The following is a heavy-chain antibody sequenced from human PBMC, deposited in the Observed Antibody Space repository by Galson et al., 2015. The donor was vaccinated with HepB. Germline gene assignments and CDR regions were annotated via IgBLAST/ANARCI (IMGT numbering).Heavy chain of an antibody. CDR3: GPFGQTCSTNCPIDS. V-gene: IGHV3-64D*06. Sequence: SLRLSCAASGLTFSRYAMHWVRQAPGKGLEYVSAISGSGGSKFYAGSVKGRFTISRDNSKNTLYLQMSSLRADDTAVYYCGPFGQTCSTNCPIDSWGQGTLVTVSS. J-gene: IGHJ4*02. CDR1: GLTFSRYA. D-gene: IGHD2-2*01. CDR2: ISGSGGSK.